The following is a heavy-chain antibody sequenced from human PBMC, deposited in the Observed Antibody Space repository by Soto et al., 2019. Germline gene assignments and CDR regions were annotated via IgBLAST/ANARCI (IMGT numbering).Heavy chain of an antibody. J-gene: IGHJ4*02. Sequence: GGSLRLSCAASGFTFSDYYMSWIRQAPGKGLKRVKYISSSGSTIYYADSVKGRFTISRDNTKNSLYLQMNSLRAEDTAVYYCARGLLPFHCSGGSCYFDYWGQGTLVTVSS. CDR1: GFTFSDYY. CDR3: ARGLLPFHCSGGSCYFDY. V-gene: IGHV3-11*01. D-gene: IGHD2-15*01. CDR2: ISSSGSTI.